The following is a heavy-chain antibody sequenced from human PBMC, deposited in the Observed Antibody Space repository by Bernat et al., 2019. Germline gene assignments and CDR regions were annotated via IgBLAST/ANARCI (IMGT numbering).Heavy chain of an antibody. CDR2: IYHSGNT. D-gene: IGHD2-15*01. Sequence: QVQLQESGPGLVKPSGTLSLTCAVSNGSISSTNWWSWVRQPPDKGLEWIGQIYHSGNTNYNPSLKSRVTILLDKSKNQFSLKLSSVTAADTAVYYCARVYCSDGSCYGNCDYWGQGILVTVSS. CDR3: ARVYCSDGSCYGNCDY. V-gene: IGHV4-4*02. J-gene: IGHJ4*02. CDR1: NGSISSTNW.